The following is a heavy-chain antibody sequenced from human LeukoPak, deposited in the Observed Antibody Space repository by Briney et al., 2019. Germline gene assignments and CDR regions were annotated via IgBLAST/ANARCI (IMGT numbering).Heavy chain of an antibody. D-gene: IGHD5-18*01. CDR3: ARVWGYTYGYFDY. Sequence: SEPLSLTCGVSDYSISSDYYWGWIRQPPGKGLEWIGSIYHSGTAYYNPSLNSRVTISVDTSKNQFSLKLNSVTAADTAVYYCARVWGYTYGYFDYWGQGTLVTVSS. CDR1: DYSISSDYY. CDR2: IYHSGTA. J-gene: IGHJ4*02. V-gene: IGHV4-38-2*01.